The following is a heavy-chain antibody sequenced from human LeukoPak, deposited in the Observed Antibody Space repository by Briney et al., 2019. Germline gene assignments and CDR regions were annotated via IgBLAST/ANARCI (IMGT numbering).Heavy chain of an antibody. V-gene: IGHV3-7*01. CDR2: IKQDGSEK. J-gene: IGHJ4*02. CDR1: GFTSSSYW. Sequence: GGSLRLSCAASGFTSSSYWMSWVRQAPGKGLEWVANIKQDGSEKYYVDSVKGRFTISRDNAKNSLYLQMNSLRAEDTAVYYCAREAITMVRGVMYYFDYWGQGTLVTVSS. D-gene: IGHD3-10*01. CDR3: AREAITMVRGVMYYFDY.